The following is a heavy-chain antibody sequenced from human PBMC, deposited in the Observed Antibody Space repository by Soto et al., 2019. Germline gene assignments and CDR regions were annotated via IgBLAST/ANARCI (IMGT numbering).Heavy chain of an antibody. J-gene: IGHJ6*02. CDR1: GGTFSSYA. D-gene: IGHD6-19*01. Sequence: ASVKVSCKASGGTFSSYAISWVRQAPGQGLEWMGGIIPIFGTANYAQKFQGRVTITADESTSTAYMELSSLRSEDTAVYYCARGIAVAGIYYYYGMDVWGQGTTVTVSS. CDR3: ARGIAVAGIYYYYGMDV. CDR2: IIPIFGTA. V-gene: IGHV1-69*13.